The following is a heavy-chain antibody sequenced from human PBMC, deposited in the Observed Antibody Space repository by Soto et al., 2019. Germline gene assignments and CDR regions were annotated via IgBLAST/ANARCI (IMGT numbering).Heavy chain of an antibody. J-gene: IGHJ4*02. CDR1: GYTFTSYD. CDR2: MNPNSGNT. CDR3: ARGELGYCSGGSCHVDY. D-gene: IGHD2-15*01. Sequence: QVQLVQSGAEVKKPGASVKVSCKASGYTFTSYDINWVRQATGQGLEWMGWMNPNSGNTGYAQKFQGRVTMTRNTSISTAYMELSSLSSEDTAVYYCARGELGYCSGGSCHVDYWGQGTLVTVSS. V-gene: IGHV1-8*01.